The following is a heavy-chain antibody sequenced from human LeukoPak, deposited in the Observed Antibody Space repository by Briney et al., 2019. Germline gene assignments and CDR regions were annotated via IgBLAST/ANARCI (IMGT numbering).Heavy chain of an antibody. D-gene: IGHD3-10*01. J-gene: IGHJ3*02. CDR3: ARDNTFGAPDAFDI. CDR1: GFTFSSYW. V-gene: IGHV3-7*01. CDR2: IKQDGSEK. Sequence: GGSLRLSCAASGFTFSSYWMSWVRQAPGKGLEWVANIKQDGSEKYYVDSVKGRFTISRDNAKNSLYLQMNSLRAEDTAVYYCARDNTFGAPDAFDIWGQGTMVTVSS.